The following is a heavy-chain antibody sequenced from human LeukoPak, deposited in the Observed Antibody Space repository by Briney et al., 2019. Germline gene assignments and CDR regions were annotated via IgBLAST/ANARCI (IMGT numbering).Heavy chain of an antibody. CDR2: IYHSGST. V-gene: IGHV4-30-2*01. CDR1: GGSISSGGYY. J-gene: IGHJ4*02. Sequence: SPSQTLSLTCTVSGGSISSGGYYWSWIRQPPGKGLEWIGYIYHSGSTYYNPSLKSRVTISVDRSKNQFSLKLSSVTAADTAVYYCARAAADRTIFGVVIRFDYWGQGTLVTVSS. D-gene: IGHD3-3*01. CDR3: ARAAADRTIFGVVIRFDY.